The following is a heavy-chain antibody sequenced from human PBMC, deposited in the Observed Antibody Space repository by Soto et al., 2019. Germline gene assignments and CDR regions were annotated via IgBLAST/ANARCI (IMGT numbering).Heavy chain of an antibody. J-gene: IGHJ6*02. V-gene: IGHV1-18*04. CDR3: ARVSSSIVVVPDYGMDV. D-gene: IGHD2-15*01. CDR1: GYTFISHG. Sequence: QVQLVQSGVEVKKPGASVKVSCKASGYTFISHGISWVRQAPGQGLEWLGWISGKNGNTSYAQKRQGRVTSTTDTSTSTAYMELRSLRSDDTAVYYCARVSSSIVVVPDYGMDVWGHGTTVTVS. CDR2: ISGKNGNT.